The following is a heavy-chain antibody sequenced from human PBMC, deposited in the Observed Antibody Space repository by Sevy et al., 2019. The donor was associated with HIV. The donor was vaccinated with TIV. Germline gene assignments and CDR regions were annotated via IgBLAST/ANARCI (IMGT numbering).Heavy chain of an antibody. CDR3: ARDGGFCSGGTCYDVFDI. V-gene: IGHV3-7*01. J-gene: IGHJ3*02. Sequence: GGYLRLSCAASGFSFSTYWMTWVRQAPGKGLEWVANIKQDGSEKYYVDSVTGRFTISRDNAKNSLHLQMNSLRAEDTAVYYCARDGGFCSGGTCYDVFDIWGQGTMVTVSS. CDR1: GFSFSTYW. CDR2: IKQDGSEK. D-gene: IGHD2-15*01.